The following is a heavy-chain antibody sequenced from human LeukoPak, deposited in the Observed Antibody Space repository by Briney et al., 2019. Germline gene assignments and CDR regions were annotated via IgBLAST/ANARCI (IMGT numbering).Heavy chain of an antibody. Sequence: SVKVSCKASGGTFSSYAISWVRQAPGQGLEWMGGIIPIFGTANYAQKFQGRVTITADESTSTAYMELSSLRYEDTAVYYCARAITMVRGVKSYYYYYMDVWGKGTTVTVSS. D-gene: IGHD3-10*01. J-gene: IGHJ6*03. CDR2: IIPIFGTA. CDR1: GGTFSSYA. CDR3: ARAITMVRGVKSYYYYYMDV. V-gene: IGHV1-69*01.